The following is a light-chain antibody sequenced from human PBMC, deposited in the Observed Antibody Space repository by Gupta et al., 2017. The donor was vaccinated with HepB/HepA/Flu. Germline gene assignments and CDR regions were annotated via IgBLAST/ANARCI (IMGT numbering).Light chain of an antibody. Sequence: DIQMTQSPSSLSASVGDTVTITCRASQGIGNALGWFQQKPGKAPKRLIYAASSLQSGVPSRFSGSGFGTEFTLTISNLQPEDFATYYCRQRHTYTFNFGGGTKVEI. J-gene: IGKJ4*01. CDR3: RQRHTYTFN. CDR2: AAS. V-gene: IGKV1-17*02. CDR1: QGIGNA.